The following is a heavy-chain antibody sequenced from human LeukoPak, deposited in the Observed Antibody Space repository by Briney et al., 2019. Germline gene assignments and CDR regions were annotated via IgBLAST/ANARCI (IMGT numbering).Heavy chain of an antibody. V-gene: IGHV3-23*01. CDR3: AKGATYCSSTSCPDAFDI. J-gene: IGHJ3*02. CDR2: ISGSGGST. D-gene: IGHD2-2*01. Sequence: PGGSLRLSCAASGFTFSSYAMSWVRQAPGKGLEWVSAISGSGGSTYYADSVKGRFTISRDDSKNTPYLQMNSLRAEDTAVYYCAKGATYCSSTSCPDAFDIWGQGTMVTVSS. CDR1: GFTFSSYA.